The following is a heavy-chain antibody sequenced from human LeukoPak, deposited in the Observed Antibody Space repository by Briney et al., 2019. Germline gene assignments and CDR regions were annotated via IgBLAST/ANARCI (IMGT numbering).Heavy chain of an antibody. V-gene: IGHV4-39*07. J-gene: IGHJ5*02. Sequence: SETLSLTCTVSGGSISSSSYYWGWIRQPPEKGLEWIGSIYYSGSTYYNPSLKSRVTISVDTSKNQFSLKLSSVTAADTAVYYCARDSRESWFDPWGQGTLVTVSS. D-gene: IGHD5-24*01. CDR3: ARDSRESWFDP. CDR2: IYYSGST. CDR1: GGSISSSSYY.